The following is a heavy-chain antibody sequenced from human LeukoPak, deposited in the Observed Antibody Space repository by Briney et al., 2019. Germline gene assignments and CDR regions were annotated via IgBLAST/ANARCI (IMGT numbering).Heavy chain of an antibody. J-gene: IGHJ4*02. CDR2: ISSHSSYI. D-gene: IGHD4-17*01. V-gene: IGHV3-21*01. Sequence: TGGSLRLSCATSGFTFSSYNMCWVRQAPGKRLEWVSSISSHSSYIYYADSVKGRFTISRDNAQNSLYLQMNSLRAEDTAVYYCARGDYPSIWGQGTLLTVSS. CDR1: GFTFSSYN. CDR3: ARGDYPSI.